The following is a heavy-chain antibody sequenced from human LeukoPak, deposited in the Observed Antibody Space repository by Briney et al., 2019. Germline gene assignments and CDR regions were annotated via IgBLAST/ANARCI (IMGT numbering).Heavy chain of an antibody. J-gene: IGHJ3*02. Sequence: GESLKISCKGSGYSFTSYWIGWVRQLPGKGLEWMGIIYPGDSDTRYSPSFQGQVTISADKSISTAYLQWNSLKASDTAMYYCARLRPQDAFDIWGQGTMVSVSS. CDR1: GYSFTSYW. CDR2: IYPGDSDT. V-gene: IGHV5-51*01. CDR3: ARLRPQDAFDI.